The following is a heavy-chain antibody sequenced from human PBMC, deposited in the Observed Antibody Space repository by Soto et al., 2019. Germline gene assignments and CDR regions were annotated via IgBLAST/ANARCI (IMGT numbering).Heavy chain of an antibody. D-gene: IGHD1-26*01. Sequence: QVQLQESGPGLVKPSDTLSLTCAVSGYSISSSNWWGWIRQPPGKGLEWIGYIYYSGTTYYNPSLKSRVTMSVDTSKNQFSRKLTSVTAVETAVYYCARREIQGPIDYWGQGTLVTVSS. CDR3: ARREIQGPIDY. J-gene: IGHJ4*02. V-gene: IGHV4-28*01. CDR1: GYSISSSNW. CDR2: IYYSGTT.